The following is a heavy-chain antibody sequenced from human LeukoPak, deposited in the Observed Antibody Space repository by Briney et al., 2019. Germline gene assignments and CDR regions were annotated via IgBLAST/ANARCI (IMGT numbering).Heavy chain of an antibody. CDR1: GFTFGDYA. V-gene: IGHV3-49*03. D-gene: IGHD3-10*01. J-gene: IGHJ6*03. CDR3: TRWPRGSGSYVFLYMDV. Sequence: GGSLRLSCTASGFTFGDYAMSWFRQAPGKGLEWVGFIRSKAYGGTTEYAASVKGRFTISRDDSKSIAYLQMNSLKTVDTAVYYCTRWPRGSGSYVFLYMDVWGKGTTVTVSS. CDR2: IRSKAYGGTT.